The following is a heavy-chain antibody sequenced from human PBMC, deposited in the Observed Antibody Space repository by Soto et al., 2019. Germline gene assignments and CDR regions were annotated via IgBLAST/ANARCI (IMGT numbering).Heavy chain of an antibody. D-gene: IGHD2-15*01. V-gene: IGHV3-30*18. J-gene: IGHJ6*02. CDR1: GFTFSSYG. CDR3: AKRQYCSGGSWYYYYYGMDV. Sequence: QVQLVESGGGVVQPGRSLRLSCAASGFTFSSYGMHWVRQAPGKGLEWVAVISYDGSNKYYADSVKGRFTISRDNSKNTLYLQMNSLRAEDTAVYYCAKRQYCSGGSWYYYYYGMDVWGQGTTVTVSS. CDR2: ISYDGSNK.